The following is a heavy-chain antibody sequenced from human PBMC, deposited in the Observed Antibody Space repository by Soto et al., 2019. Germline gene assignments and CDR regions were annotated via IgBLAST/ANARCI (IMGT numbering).Heavy chain of an antibody. J-gene: IGHJ4*02. CDR2: IIPIFGTA. Sequence: ASVKVSCKASGGTSSSYAISWVRQAPGQGLEWMGGIIPIFGTANYAQKFQGRVTITADESTSTAYMELSSLRSEDTAVYYCAGTGFGSSGYWGQGTLVTVSS. CDR1: GGTSSSYA. V-gene: IGHV1-69*13. D-gene: IGHD3-10*01. CDR3: AGTGFGSSGY.